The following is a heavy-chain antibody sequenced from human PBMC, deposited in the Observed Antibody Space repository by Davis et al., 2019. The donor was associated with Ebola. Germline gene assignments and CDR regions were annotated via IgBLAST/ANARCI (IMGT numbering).Heavy chain of an antibody. CDR1: GGSFSGYY. Sequence: PSETLSLTCAVYGGSFSGYYWSWIRQPPGKGLEWIGEINHSGSTNYNPSLKSRVTISVDTSKNQFSLKLSSVTAADTAVYYCNVAAAGMDEGYWGQGTLVTVSS. CDR3: NVAAAGMDEGY. D-gene: IGHD6-13*01. J-gene: IGHJ4*02. CDR2: INHSGST. V-gene: IGHV4-34*01.